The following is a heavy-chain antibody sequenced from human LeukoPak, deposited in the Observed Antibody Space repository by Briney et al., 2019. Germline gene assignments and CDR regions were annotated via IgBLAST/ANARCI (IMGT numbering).Heavy chain of an antibody. V-gene: IGHV4-59*01. CDR1: GDSISSYY. D-gene: IGHD3-10*01. CDR3: ARSDGYGLVGI. Sequence: SETLSLTCTVSGDSISSYYWSWIRQPPGKGLEWIGYIYYSGSTNYNPSLESRVTISEDTSKNQFSLKLSSVTAADTAVYYCARSDGYGLVGIWGQGTMVTVSS. J-gene: IGHJ3*02. CDR2: IYYSGST.